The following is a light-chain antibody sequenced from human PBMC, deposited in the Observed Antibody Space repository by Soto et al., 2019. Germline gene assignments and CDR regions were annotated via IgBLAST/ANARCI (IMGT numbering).Light chain of an antibody. J-gene: IGLJ1*01. CDR1: SSDVGGYNY. Sequence: QSALTQPASVSGSPGQSITISCTGTSSDVGGYNYVSWYQQHPGKAPKLMIYEVSNWPSGVSNRFSGSKSGNTASLTISGLQAEDEADYYCNSYAGTSNVFGTGTKLTVL. V-gene: IGLV2-14*01. CDR3: NSYAGTSNV. CDR2: EVS.